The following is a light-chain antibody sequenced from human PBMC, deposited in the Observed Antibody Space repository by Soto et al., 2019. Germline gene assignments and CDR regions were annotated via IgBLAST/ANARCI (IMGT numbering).Light chain of an antibody. CDR1: SSDVGGYNY. CDR3: CSYAGRYTYV. V-gene: IGLV2-11*01. Sequence: SALTQPRPVSGSPGQSVTISCAGTSSDVGGYNYVSWYQQHPGKAPKLMIYDVSKRPSGVPDRFSGSKSGNTASLTISGLQADDEADYYCCSYAGRYTYVFGTGTKVT. J-gene: IGLJ1*01. CDR2: DVS.